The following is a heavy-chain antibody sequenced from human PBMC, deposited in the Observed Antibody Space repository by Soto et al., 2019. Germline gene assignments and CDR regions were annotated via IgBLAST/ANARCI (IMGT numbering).Heavy chain of an antibody. D-gene: IGHD3-3*01. J-gene: IGHJ5*02. CDR3: ARDVAFGYYDSPVGFDP. CDR2: IWYDGSNK. V-gene: IGHV3-33*01. CDR1: GFTFSSYG. Sequence: GGSLRLSCAASGFTFSSYGMHWVRQAPGKGLEWVAVIWYDGSNKYYADSVKGRFTISRDNSKNTLYLQMNSLRAEDTAVYYCARDVAFGYYDSPVGFDPWGQGTLVTVSS.